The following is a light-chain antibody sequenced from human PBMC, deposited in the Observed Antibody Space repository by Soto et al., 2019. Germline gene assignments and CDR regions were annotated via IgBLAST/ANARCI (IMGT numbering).Light chain of an antibody. CDR1: QSVSSGY. CDR3: QHYGNSPT. V-gene: IGKV3-20*01. J-gene: IGKJ1*01. CDR2: GVS. Sequence: EIVLTQSPGTLSLSPGDGATLSCRASQSVSSGYLAWYQQKPGQAPRLLIYGVSRRATGIPDRFSGSGSGTDFTLSISRLEPEDFAVYWCQHYGNSPTFGQGTKVQIK.